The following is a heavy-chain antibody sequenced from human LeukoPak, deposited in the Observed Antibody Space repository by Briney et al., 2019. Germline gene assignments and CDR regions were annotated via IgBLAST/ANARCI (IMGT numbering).Heavy chain of an antibody. Sequence: ASVKVSCKASGYTFTGYYMHWVRQAPGQGLEWMGWISAYNGNTNYAQKLQGRVTMTTDTSTSTAYMELRSLRSDDTAVYYCASCRRLSSACYDYWGQGTLVTVSP. V-gene: IGHV1-18*04. CDR1: GYTFTGYY. D-gene: IGHD6-19*01. CDR3: ASCRRLSSACYDY. J-gene: IGHJ4*02. CDR2: ISAYNGNT.